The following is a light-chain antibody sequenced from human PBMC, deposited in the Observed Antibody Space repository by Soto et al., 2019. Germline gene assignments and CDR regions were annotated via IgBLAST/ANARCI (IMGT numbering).Light chain of an antibody. J-gene: IGLJ3*02. Sequence: QSVLTQPPSASGAPGQWVTISCSGGSSNIAINTVNWYLQLPGTAPKLLTYINNQRPSGVSDRFSGSKSGTSASLAITGLQSEDEGDYYCAAWDDSVNGWVFGGGTKVTVL. CDR3: AAWDDSVNGWV. V-gene: IGLV1-44*01. CDR1: SSNIAINT. CDR2: INN.